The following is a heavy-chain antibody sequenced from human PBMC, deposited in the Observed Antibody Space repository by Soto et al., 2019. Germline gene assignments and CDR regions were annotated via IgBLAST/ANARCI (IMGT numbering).Heavy chain of an antibody. V-gene: IGHV1-69*13. CDR2: IIPIFGTA. CDR3: ARVSLRTRGAFDI. J-gene: IGHJ3*02. Sequence: SVNVSFTASGGTFSSYAISWVRQAPGQGLEWMGGIIPIFGTANYAQKFQGRVTITADESTSTAYMELSSLRSEDTAVYYCARVSLRTRGAFDIWGQGTMVTVSS. CDR1: GGTFSSYA. D-gene: IGHD2-15*01.